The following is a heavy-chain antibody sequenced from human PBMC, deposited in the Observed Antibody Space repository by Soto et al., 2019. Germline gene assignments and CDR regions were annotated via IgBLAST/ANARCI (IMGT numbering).Heavy chain of an antibody. CDR3: ARGSWDDVSGHYYMDV. D-gene: IGHD1-1*01. CDR2: IYYSGST. V-gene: IGHV4-59*12. J-gene: IGHJ6*03. Sequence: PSETLSLTCTVSGGSISSYYWSWIRQPPGKGLEWIGYIYYSGSTNYNPSLKSRVTISVDTSKNQFSLQLTSVTPEDTAVYYCARGSWDDVSGHYYMDVWDKGTTVTVSS. CDR1: GGSISSYY.